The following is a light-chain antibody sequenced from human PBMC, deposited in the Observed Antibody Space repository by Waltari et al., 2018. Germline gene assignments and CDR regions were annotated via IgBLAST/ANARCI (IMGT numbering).Light chain of an antibody. Sequence: DVVMTQSPLSLPVTLGQAASISCKSSQSLVHSDGNTHLNWFQQRPGQSPRRLIYRVFNRKPGVPDRFSGSGSGTDFTLKISRGEAEDVGVYYCMQGTHWPYTFGQGTKLDIK. J-gene: IGKJ2*01. V-gene: IGKV2-30*02. CDR3: MQGTHWPYT. CDR1: QSLVHSDGNTH. CDR2: RVF.